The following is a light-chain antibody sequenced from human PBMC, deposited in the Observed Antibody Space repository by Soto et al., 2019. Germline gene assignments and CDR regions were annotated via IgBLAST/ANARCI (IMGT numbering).Light chain of an antibody. CDR1: QSVSSY. V-gene: IGKV3-11*01. CDR2: DAS. Sequence: EIVLTQSPATLSLSPGERATLSCRASQSVSSYLAWYQQKPGQAPRLLIYDASNRATGISARFSGSGSGTDLNLTISNLEPEDFAVYYCQQRSNWTFTFGPGTKVYIK. CDR3: QQRSNWTFT. J-gene: IGKJ3*01.